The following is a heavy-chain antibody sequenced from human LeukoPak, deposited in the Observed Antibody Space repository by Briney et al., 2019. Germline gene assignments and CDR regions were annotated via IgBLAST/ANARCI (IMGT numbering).Heavy chain of an antibody. CDR2: ISGSGGST. V-gene: IGHV3-23*01. D-gene: IGHD1-1*01. CDR3: AKDANWNHGGGYMDV. CDR1: GSTFSSYA. Sequence: AGGSLRLSCAASGSTFSSYAMCWVRQAPGKGLEWVSAISGSGGSTYYADSVKGRFTISRDNSKNTLYLQMNSLRAEDTAVYYCAKDANWNHGGGYMDVWGKGTTVTVSS. J-gene: IGHJ6*03.